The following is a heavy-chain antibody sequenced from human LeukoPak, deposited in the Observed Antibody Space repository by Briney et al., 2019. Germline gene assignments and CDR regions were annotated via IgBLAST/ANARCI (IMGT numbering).Heavy chain of an antibody. CDR2: IYYSGST. CDR3: ARRGAVAGVIDY. V-gene: IGHV4-39*07. D-gene: IGHD6-19*01. CDR1: GGSISSSSHY. Sequence: SGTLSLTCTVSGGSISSSSHYWGWIRQPPGKGLDWIGSIYYSGSTYYNPSLMSRVTISVDTSKNQFSLKLSSVTAADTAVYYCARRGAVAGVIDYWGQGTLVTVSS. J-gene: IGHJ4*02.